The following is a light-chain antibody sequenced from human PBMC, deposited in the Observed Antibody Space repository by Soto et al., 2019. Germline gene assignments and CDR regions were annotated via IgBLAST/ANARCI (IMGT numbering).Light chain of an antibody. CDR2: EVN. CDR1: SSNVGGYNY. J-gene: IGLJ1*01. V-gene: IGLV2-8*01. Sequence: QSALTQPPSASGSAGQSVAISCTGTSSNVGGYNYVSWYQQHPGKAPKLLIYEVNKRPSGVPDRFSGSKSGNTASLTVSGLQADDEADYYCSSYGGSNVFGTGTKVTVL. CDR3: SSYGGSNV.